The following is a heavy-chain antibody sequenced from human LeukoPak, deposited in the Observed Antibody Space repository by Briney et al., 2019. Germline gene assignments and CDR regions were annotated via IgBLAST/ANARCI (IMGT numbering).Heavy chain of an antibody. CDR3: ARDWGMVAGTAGDY. D-gene: IGHD6-19*01. CDR1: GFTFTGYY. CDR2: INPKRGDT. J-gene: IGHJ4*02. Sequence: GASVKVSCKTSGFTFTGYYIHWLRQAPGQGLEWMGRINPKRGDTNYAPKFQGRVTMTRDTSIRTAYMDLSSLRSDDTAVYYCARDWGMVAGTAGDYWGQGTLVTVSS. V-gene: IGHV1-2*06.